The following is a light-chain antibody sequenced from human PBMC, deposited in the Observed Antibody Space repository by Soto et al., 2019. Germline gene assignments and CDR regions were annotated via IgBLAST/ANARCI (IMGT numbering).Light chain of an antibody. V-gene: IGKV1-27*01. Sequence: DIQMTQSPSSLSASVGDRVTIPCRASQGIRNLLAWYQQKPGKVPKLLIYATSTLQSGVPSRFSGSGSGTDFTLTISSLQPEDVATYYCQKYNSAPFTFDPGTTVDIK. CDR2: ATS. J-gene: IGKJ3*01. CDR3: QKYNSAPFT. CDR1: QGIRNL.